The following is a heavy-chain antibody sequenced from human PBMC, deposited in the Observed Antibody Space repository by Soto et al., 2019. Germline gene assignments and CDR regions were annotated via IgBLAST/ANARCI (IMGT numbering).Heavy chain of an antibody. J-gene: IGHJ4*02. D-gene: IGHD3-10*01. Sequence: LRLSCAASGFTFSSYAMSWVRQAPGKGLERVSGSSDSGGSTYYADSVKGRFTISRDNSKNTLYLQMNSLRAEDTAVYYCAKGTYYYGSAPYYFDYWGQGTLVTVSS. CDR1: GFTFSSYA. CDR3: AKGTYYYGSAPYYFDY. CDR2: SSDSGGST. V-gene: IGHV3-23*01.